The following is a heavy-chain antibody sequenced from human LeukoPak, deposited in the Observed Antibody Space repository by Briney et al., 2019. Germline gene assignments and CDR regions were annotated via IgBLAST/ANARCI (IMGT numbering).Heavy chain of an antibody. D-gene: IGHD6-19*01. CDR3: AKESSGGWYFDY. CDR1: GSTFDDYA. J-gene: IGHJ4*02. V-gene: IGHV3-23*01. CDR2: ISGSGGST. Sequence: GRSLRLSCAASGSTFDDYAMHWVRQAPGKGLEWVSAISGSGGSTYYADSVKGRFTISRDNSKNTLYLQMNSLRAEDTAVYYCAKESSGGWYFDYWGQGTLVTVSS.